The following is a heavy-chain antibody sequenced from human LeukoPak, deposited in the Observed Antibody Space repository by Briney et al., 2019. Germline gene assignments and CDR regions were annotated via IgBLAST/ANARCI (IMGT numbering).Heavy chain of an antibody. V-gene: IGHV4-39*07. CDR1: GGSISSNSHY. CDR2: IFHNGNT. D-gene: IGHD3-16*01. Sequence: PSETLSLTCTVSGGSISSNSHYWGWIRQPPGTGLEWIANIFHNGNTAYNPSLKRRVTISIDTSQNQLSLRLSPVTAADTAVYYCARVGWGNVAAYPNWLDPWGQGTVVTVSS. J-gene: IGHJ5*02. CDR3: ARVGWGNVAAYPNWLDP.